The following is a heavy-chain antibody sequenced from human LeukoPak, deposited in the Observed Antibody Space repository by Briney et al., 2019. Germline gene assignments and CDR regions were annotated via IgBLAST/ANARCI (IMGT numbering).Heavy chain of an antibody. V-gene: IGHV3-30-3*01. CDR3: ARDSPAYCSGGSCFSGGMDV. Sequence: PGRSLRLSRAASGFTFSSYAMHWVRQAPGKGLEWVAVISYDGSNKYYADSVEGRFTISRDNPKNTLYLQMNSLRAEDTAVYYCARDSPAYCSGGSCFSGGMDVWGQGTTVTVSS. CDR1: GFTFSSYA. J-gene: IGHJ6*02. CDR2: ISYDGSNK. D-gene: IGHD2-15*01.